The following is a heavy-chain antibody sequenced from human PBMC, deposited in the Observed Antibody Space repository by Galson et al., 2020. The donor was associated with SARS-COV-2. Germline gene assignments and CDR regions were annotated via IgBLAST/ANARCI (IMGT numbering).Heavy chain of an antibody. CDR1: GYTFSNSG. CDR3: ARGDPSYCTNLGCCGYEFDY. J-gene: IGHJ4*02. D-gene: IGHD2-8*01. Sequence: ASVKVSCKASGYTFSNSGITWVRQAPGQGLEWMGWISVHNGFTNYAQKLQGKVTMTTDSSTTTAYMELRSLRSDDTAVYYCARGDPSYCTNLGCCGYEFDYWGQGTLVTVSS. V-gene: IGHV1-18*01. CDR2: ISVHNGFT.